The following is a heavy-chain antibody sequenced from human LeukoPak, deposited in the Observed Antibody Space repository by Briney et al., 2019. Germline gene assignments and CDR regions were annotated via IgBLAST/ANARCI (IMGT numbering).Heavy chain of an antibody. J-gene: IGHJ4*02. Sequence: GGSLRLSCAASGFTFSSYSMNWVRQAPGKGLEWVAVISNDERNKYYTDSVKGRFTISRDNSKNTVYLQMNSLRPEGTAMYYCARPSPPGDGYNPCDYWGPGALVIVSS. V-gene: IGHV3-30*05. CDR2: ISNDERNK. D-gene: IGHD5-24*01. CDR3: ARPSPPGDGYNPCDY. CDR1: GFTFSSYS.